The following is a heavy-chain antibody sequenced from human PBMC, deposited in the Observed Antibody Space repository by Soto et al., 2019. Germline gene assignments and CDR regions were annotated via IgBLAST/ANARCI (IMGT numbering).Heavy chain of an antibody. CDR2: ISFEGNHK. J-gene: IGHJ4*02. V-gene: IGHV3-30-3*01. CDR1: GFTVSAYT. Sequence: QVQLVESGGGVVQPGRSLRLSCAASGFTVSAYTMHWVRQAPGKGLEWGAVISFEGNHKYYTDSVKGRFTISRDTSTNTLYLQMNSLRAEDTAVYYCARWEQPLFAYWGQGTLVTVS. CDR3: ARWEQPLFAY. D-gene: IGHD1-26*01.